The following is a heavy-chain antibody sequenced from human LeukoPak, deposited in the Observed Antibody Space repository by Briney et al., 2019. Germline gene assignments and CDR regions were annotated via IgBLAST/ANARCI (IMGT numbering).Heavy chain of an antibody. Sequence: SGGSLRLSCAASGFTFSSYAMHWVRQAPGKGLEWVAVISYDGSNKYYADSVKGRFTISRDNSKNTLYLQMNSLRAEDTAVYYCASRGVANDYGDYWGQGTLVTVSS. CDR1: GFTFSSYA. V-gene: IGHV3-30-3*01. J-gene: IGHJ4*02. CDR3: ASRGVANDYGDY. D-gene: IGHD3-10*01. CDR2: ISYDGSNK.